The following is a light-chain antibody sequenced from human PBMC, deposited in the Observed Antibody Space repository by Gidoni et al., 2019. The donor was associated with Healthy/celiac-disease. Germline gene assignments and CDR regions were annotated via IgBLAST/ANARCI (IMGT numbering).Light chain of an antibody. V-gene: IGKV3-20*01. CDR1: QSVSSSY. Sequence: IVLPQSPGTLSLYPGERATLSCRASQSVSSSYLAWHQQKPGHAPRLLIYGATSRATGIPDRFSGSGSGTDFTLTISRLEPEDFTLYYCQQYGSSPGTFGQGTKLEIK. CDR2: GAT. J-gene: IGKJ2*01. CDR3: QQYGSSPGT.